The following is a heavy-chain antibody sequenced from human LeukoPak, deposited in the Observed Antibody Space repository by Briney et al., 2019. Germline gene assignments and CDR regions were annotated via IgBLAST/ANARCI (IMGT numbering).Heavy chain of an antibody. CDR2: INQDGRDK. D-gene: IGHD1-1*01. CDR1: GFTFSNYW. CDR3: VVTTRSRSFDY. Sequence: PGGSLRLSCAASGFTFSNYWMTWLRQAPGKGLEWVALINQDGRDKKYVDSVKGRFSVSRDNAENSVFLQMDSLRAEDTAFYCCVVTTRSRSFDYWGQGTLVTVSS. J-gene: IGHJ4*02. V-gene: IGHV3-7*01.